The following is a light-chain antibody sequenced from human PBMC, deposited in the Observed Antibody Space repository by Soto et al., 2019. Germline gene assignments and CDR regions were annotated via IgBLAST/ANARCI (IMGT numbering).Light chain of an antibody. CDR3: QQSYSTLGLT. J-gene: IGKJ4*01. CDR2: AAS. Sequence: DIQMTQSPSSLSASVGDRVTITCRASLSNTSYLNWYQQKPGKAPKLLIYAASSLQSGVPSRFSGSGSGTDFTLTISSLQREDFATYYCQQSYSTLGLTFGGGTKVEIK. V-gene: IGKV1-39*01. CDR1: LSNTSY.